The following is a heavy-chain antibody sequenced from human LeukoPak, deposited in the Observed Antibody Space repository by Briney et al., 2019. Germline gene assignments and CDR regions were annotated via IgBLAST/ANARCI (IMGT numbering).Heavy chain of an antibody. Sequence: PGGSLRLSCAASGFTFDDYAMHWVRQAPGKGLEWVSGISWNSGSIGYADSVKGRFTISRDNAKNSLYLQMNSLRAEDMALYNCAKSAGGYFDLWGRGTLVTVSS. CDR3: AKSAGGYFDL. D-gene: IGHD1-1*01. V-gene: IGHV3-9*03. CDR1: GFTFDDYA. CDR2: ISWNSGSI. J-gene: IGHJ2*01.